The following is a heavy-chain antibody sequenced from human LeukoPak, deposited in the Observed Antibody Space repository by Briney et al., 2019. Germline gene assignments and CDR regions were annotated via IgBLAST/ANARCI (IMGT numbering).Heavy chain of an antibody. J-gene: IGHJ4*02. CDR1: GFTFNDYY. D-gene: IGHD6-13*01. V-gene: IGHV3-11*06. CDR3: ARNPGPGTLDN. Sequence: GASLRLSCAASGFTFNDYYMSWIRQAPGKGLEWVSFISSSGGHTNYADSVKGRFTISRDNAKNSLYLQMNSPRAEDTAVYYCARNPGPGTLDNWGQGTLVTVSS. CDR2: ISSSGGHT.